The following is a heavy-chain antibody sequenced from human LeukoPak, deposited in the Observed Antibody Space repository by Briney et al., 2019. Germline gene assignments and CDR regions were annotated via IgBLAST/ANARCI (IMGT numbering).Heavy chain of an antibody. CDR2: FDPEDGET. D-gene: IGHD1-26*01. J-gene: IGHJ2*01. Sequence: ASVKVSCKVSGYTLTELSMHWVRQAPGKGLEWMGGFDPEDGETIYAQKFQGRVTMTEDTSTDTAYMELSSLRSEDTAVYYCAXXXXTXSLXYFXLWGRGTLVXXSS. CDR1: GYTLTELS. CDR3: AXXXXTXSLXYFXL. V-gene: IGHV1-24*01.